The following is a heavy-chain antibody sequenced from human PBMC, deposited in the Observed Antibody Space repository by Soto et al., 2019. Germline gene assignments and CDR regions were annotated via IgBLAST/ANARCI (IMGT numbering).Heavy chain of an antibody. CDR1: GVTFSTSG. CDR2: IIPLFGTP. Sequence: QVQLVQSGAEVKKPGSSLKVSCKTSGVTFSTSGISWVRQGPGQGLEWMGGIIPLFGTPKYARKFQGRVSITAHDSAPTTYLELSGLSSDDTAIYYCARVPPSFCGGGNCYRLDSYFDSWGQGSQVVVSS. V-gene: IGHV1-69*01. D-gene: IGHD2-21*01. J-gene: IGHJ4*03. CDR3: ARVPPSFCGGGNCYRLDSYFDS.